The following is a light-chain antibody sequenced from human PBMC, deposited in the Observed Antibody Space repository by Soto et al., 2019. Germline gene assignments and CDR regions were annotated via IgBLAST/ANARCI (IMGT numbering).Light chain of an antibody. CDR2: AAS. CDR3: QKFNAVPT. CDR1: QAISNY. V-gene: IGKV1-27*01. Sequence: DIQMTQSPSSLSASVGDRVTITCRASQAISNYLAWYQQKPGQVPTLLIYAASTLQSGVPSRFSGSGSGTDLTLTISSLQPDDAATYYCQKFNAVPTFGGGTKVEI. J-gene: IGKJ4*01.